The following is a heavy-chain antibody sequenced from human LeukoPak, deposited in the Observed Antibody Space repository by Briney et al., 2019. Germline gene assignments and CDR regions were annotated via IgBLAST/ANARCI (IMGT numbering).Heavy chain of an antibody. Sequence: TGGSLRLSCAASGFTFSSYEMNWVRQAPGKGLEWVSYISSSGSTIYYADSVKGRFTISRDNAKNSLYLQMNSLRAEDTAVYYCARVEATMARPLDYWGQGTLVTVSS. CDR2: ISSSGSTI. CDR3: ARVEATMARPLDY. V-gene: IGHV3-48*03. CDR1: GFTFSSYE. J-gene: IGHJ4*02. D-gene: IGHD5-12*01.